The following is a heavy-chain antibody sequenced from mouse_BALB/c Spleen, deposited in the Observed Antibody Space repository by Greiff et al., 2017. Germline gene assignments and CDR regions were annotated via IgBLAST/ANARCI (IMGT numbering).Heavy chain of an antibody. D-gene: IGHD2-2*01. CDR3: ARGRDYGYDEDWFAY. CDR1: GYTFTSYY. J-gene: IGHJ3*01. CDR2: IYPGNVNT. Sequence: VQRVESGPELVKPGASVRISCKASGYTFTSYYIHWVKQRPGQGLEWIGWIYPGNVNTKYNEKFKGKATLTADKSSSTAYMQLSSLTSEDSAVYFCARGRDYGYDEDWFAYWGQGTLVTVSA. V-gene: IGHV1S56*01.